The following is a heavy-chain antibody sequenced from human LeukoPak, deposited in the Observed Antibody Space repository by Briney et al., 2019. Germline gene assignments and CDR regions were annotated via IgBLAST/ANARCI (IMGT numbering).Heavy chain of an antibody. J-gene: IGHJ5*02. CDR2: ISWNSGSI. Sequence: GGSLRLSCAASGFTFDDYAMHWVRQAPGKGLEWVSGISWNSGSIGYADSVKGRFTISRDNAKNSLYLQMNSLRAEDTALYYCAKDSVLLWFGEKNWFDPWGQGTLVTVSS. CDR1: GFTFDDYA. V-gene: IGHV3-9*01. D-gene: IGHD3-10*01. CDR3: AKDSVLLWFGEKNWFDP.